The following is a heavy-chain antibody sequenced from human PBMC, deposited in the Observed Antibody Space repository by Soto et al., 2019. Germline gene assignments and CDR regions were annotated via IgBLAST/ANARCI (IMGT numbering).Heavy chain of an antibody. CDR1: GFTFSDYY. Sequence: QVQLVESGGGLVKTSGSLRIACAASGFTFSDYYMSWVRQAPGKGLEWVSYISSSGNTIYYADSVKGRFTISRDNAKNSVYLQMKSLRAEDTALYFCAKMSSENYYDPVFSWGQGTLVTVSS. J-gene: IGHJ4*02. CDR2: ISSSGNTI. D-gene: IGHD3-22*01. CDR3: AKMSSENYYDPVFS. V-gene: IGHV3-11*01.